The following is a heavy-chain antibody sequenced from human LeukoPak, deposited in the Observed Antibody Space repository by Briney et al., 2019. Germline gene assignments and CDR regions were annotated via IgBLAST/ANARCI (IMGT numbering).Heavy chain of an antibody. D-gene: IGHD3-9*01. J-gene: IGHJ4*02. CDR1: GFTCSSYG. V-gene: IGHV3-30*18. CDR3: AKDTSSTYYDILTGSQGLDY. CDR2: ISYDGSNK. Sequence: GGSLRLSCAASGFTCSSYGMHWVRQAPGKGPEWVAVISYDGSNKYYADSVKGRFTISRDNSKNTLYLQMNSLRAEDTAVYFCAKDTSSTYYDILTGSQGLDYWGQGTLVTVSS.